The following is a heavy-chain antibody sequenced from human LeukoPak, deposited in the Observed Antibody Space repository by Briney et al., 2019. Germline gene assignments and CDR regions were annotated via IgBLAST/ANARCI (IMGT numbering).Heavy chain of an antibody. CDR2: SRNKANSYTT. D-gene: IGHD3-22*01. J-gene: IGHJ3*02. CDR3: TSTEDYYDSSDAFDI. Sequence: GGSLRLSCAASGFTFSDHYMDWVRQAPGKGLEWVGRSRNKANSYTTAYAASVKGRFTVSRDDSKNTLSLQMNSLTTDDTAVYYCTSTEDYYDSSDAFDIWGQGTMVTVSS. CDR1: GFTFSDHY. V-gene: IGHV3-72*01.